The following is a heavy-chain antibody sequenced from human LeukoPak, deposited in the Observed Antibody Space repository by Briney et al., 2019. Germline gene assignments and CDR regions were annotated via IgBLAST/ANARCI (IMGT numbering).Heavy chain of an antibody. V-gene: IGHV1-69*05. J-gene: IGHJ6*03. D-gene: IGHD3-10*01. CDR1: GGTFSSYA. CDR3: ARSASVRGVNYYHMDV. CDR2: IIPIFGTA. Sequence: SVKVSCKASGGTFSSYAISWLRQAPGQGLEWMGGIIPIFGTANYAQKFQGRVTITTDESTSTAYMELSSLRSEDTAVYYCARSASVRGVNYYHMDVWGKGTTVTVSS.